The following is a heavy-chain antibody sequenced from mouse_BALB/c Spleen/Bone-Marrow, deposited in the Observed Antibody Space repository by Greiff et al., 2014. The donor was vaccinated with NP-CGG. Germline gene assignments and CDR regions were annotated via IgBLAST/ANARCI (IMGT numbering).Heavy chain of an antibody. J-gene: IGHJ4*01. D-gene: IGHD1-1*02. CDR3: TRPDLYGYAMDY. V-gene: IGHV3-1*02. Sequence: EVQLQQSGPDLVKPSQSLSLTRTVTGYFITSGYSWHWIRQFPGNKLEWMGYIHYSGITNYNPSLKSRISITRDTSKNQFFLQLNSVTTEDTATYYCTRPDLYGYAMDYWGQGTSVTVSS. CDR2: IHYSGIT. CDR1: GYFITSGYS.